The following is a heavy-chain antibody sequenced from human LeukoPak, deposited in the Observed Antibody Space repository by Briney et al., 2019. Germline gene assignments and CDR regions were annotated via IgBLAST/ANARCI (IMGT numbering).Heavy chain of an antibody. CDR1: GFTFSSYA. Sequence: GRSLRLSCAASGFTFSSYAMHWVRQAPGKGLEWVAVISYDGGNKYYADSVKGRFTISRDNSKNTLYLQMNSLRAEDTAVYYCARGATYYYGSGSSQFDYWGQGTLVTVSS. V-gene: IGHV3-30*04. CDR3: ARGATYYYGSGSSQFDY. J-gene: IGHJ4*02. D-gene: IGHD3-10*01. CDR2: ISYDGGNK.